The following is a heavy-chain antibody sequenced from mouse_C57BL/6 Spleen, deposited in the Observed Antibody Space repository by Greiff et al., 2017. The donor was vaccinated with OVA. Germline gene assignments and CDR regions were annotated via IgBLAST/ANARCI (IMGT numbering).Heavy chain of an antibody. J-gene: IGHJ4*01. CDR1: GYTFTDYY. V-gene: IGHV1-26*01. Sequence: EVQLQQSGPELVKPGASVKISCKASGYTFTDYYMNWVKQSHGKSLEWIGDINPNNGGTSYNQKFKGKATLIVDKSSSTAYMELRSLTSEDSAVYYCARGLRDYAMDYWGQGTSVTVSS. D-gene: IGHD3-2*02. CDR3: ARGLRDYAMDY. CDR2: INPNNGGT.